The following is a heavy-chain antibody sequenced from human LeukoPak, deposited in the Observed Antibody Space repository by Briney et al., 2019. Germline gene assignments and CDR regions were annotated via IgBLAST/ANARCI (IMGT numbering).Heavy chain of an antibody. D-gene: IGHD4-23*01. Sequence: GGSLSLSCAASGFTFDDYGMSWVRQALGRGLEWVSGINWNGGSTGYADSVKGRFTISRDNAKNSLYLQMNSLRVEDTALYHCARDVYGGNALWGQGTLVAVSS. CDR1: GFTFDDYG. J-gene: IGHJ4*02. CDR3: ARDVYGGNAL. V-gene: IGHV3-20*01. CDR2: INWNGGST.